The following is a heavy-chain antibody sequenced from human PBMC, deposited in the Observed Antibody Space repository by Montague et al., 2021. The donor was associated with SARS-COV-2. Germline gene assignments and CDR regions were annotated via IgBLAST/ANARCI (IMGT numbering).Heavy chain of an antibody. CDR1: GDSITGSDNW. J-gene: IGHJ4*02. CDR2: IYHTGST. Sequence: SETLSLTCVVSGDSITGSDNWWSWVRQPPGKGLEWIGEIYHTGSTNFNPSLTSRVTKSIDESKNQFSLKLRSVTAADTAIYYCVANGYYSLDFWGQGTLVTVSS. D-gene: IGHD3-22*01. CDR3: VANGYYSLDF. V-gene: IGHV4-4*02.